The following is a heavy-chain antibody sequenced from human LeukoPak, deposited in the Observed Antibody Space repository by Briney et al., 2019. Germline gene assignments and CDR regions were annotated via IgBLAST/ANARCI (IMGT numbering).Heavy chain of an antibody. J-gene: IGHJ6*02. CDR1: GFTVSSNY. CDR3: ARDLRTRYCSSTSCHYYYYYGMDV. D-gene: IGHD2-2*01. Sequence: GGSLRLSCAASGFTVSSNYMSWVRQAPGKGLEWVSVIYSGGSTYYADSVKGRFTISRHNSKNTLYLQMNSLRAEDTAVYYCARDLRTRYCSSTSCHYYYYYGMDVWGQGTTVTVSS. V-gene: IGHV3-53*04. CDR2: IYSGGST.